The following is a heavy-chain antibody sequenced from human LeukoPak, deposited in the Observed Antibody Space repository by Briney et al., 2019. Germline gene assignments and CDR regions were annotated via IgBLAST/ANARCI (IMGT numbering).Heavy chain of an antibody. CDR1: GGSLSSYY. CDR3: ARDRYCSTSSCYDAFDM. D-gene: IGHD2-15*01. Sequence: SETLSLTCTVSGGSLSSYYWSWIRQPPGKGLEWIGYIYYSGSTNYNPSLKSRVTISVDTSKKQFSLKLSSVTAADTAVYYCARDRYCSTSSCYDAFDMWGQGTMVTVSS. J-gene: IGHJ3*02. V-gene: IGHV4-59*01. CDR2: IYYSGST.